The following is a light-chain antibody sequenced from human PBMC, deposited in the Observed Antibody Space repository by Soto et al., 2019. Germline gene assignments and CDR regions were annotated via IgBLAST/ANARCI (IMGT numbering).Light chain of an antibody. CDR2: RAS. Sequence: DIQMTQSPSTLSASVGDRVTITCRASQSISSWLAWYQQKSGKAPKLLIYRASTLESGVPSRFSGSGSGTEFTLTISSLQPDDFATYYCQQYHSYLYTFGQGTKLEIK. J-gene: IGKJ2*01. CDR1: QSISSW. V-gene: IGKV1-5*03. CDR3: QQYHSYLYT.